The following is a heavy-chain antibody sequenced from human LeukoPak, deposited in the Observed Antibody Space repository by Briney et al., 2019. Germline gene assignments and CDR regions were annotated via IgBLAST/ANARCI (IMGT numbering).Heavy chain of an antibody. V-gene: IGHV4-59*08. Sequence: SETLSLTCTVSGGSISSYYWSWIRQPPGKGLEWIGYIYYSGSTNYNPSLESRVTISVDTSKNQFSLKLSSVTAADTAVYYCARRTTVTPFDYWGQGTLVTVSS. CDR1: GGSISSYY. CDR2: IYYSGST. CDR3: ARRTTVTPFDY. J-gene: IGHJ4*02. D-gene: IGHD4-17*01.